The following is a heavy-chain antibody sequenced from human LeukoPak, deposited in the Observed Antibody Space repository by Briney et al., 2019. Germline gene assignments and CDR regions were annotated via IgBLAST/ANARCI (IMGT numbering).Heavy chain of an antibody. Sequence: PSETLSLTCTVSGGSISSSSYYWGWIRQPPGKGLEWIGSIYYSGSTYYNPSLKSRVTISVDTSKNQFSLKLSSVTAADTAVYYCARTDSSGTNRNYFDYWGQGTLVTVSS. CDR1: GGSISSSSYY. J-gene: IGHJ4*02. V-gene: IGHV4-39*01. CDR2: IYYSGST. D-gene: IGHD3-22*01. CDR3: ARTDSSGTNRNYFDY.